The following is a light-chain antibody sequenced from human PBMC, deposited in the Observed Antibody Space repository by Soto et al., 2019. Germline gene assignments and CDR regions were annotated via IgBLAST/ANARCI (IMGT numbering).Light chain of an antibody. J-gene: IGKJ4*01. CDR1: QSVSSY. CDR2: DAS. CDR3: QQRSNWPPGLT. V-gene: IGKV3-11*01. Sequence: EIVLTQSPATLSLSPGERATLSCMASQSVSSYLAWYQKKPGQAPRLLIYDASNRATGIPARFSGSGSGTDFTLTISSLEPEDFAVYYCQQRSNWPPGLTFGGGTKVEIK.